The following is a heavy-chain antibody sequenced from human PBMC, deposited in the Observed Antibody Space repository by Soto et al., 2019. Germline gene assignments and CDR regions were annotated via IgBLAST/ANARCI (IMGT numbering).Heavy chain of an antibody. D-gene: IGHD6-13*01. CDR1: GFTFSNYA. Sequence: EVQLLESGGGSIQPGGSLRLSCVASGFTFSNYAMSWVRQAPGKGLEWVSVISGSGSSTNYADSVKGRLTISRDNSKNTLYLQKNSLGADDTAVYYCAKGSVITAGCGLFEYWGQGTLVTVSP. J-gene: IGHJ4*02. CDR3: AKGSVITAGCGLFEY. V-gene: IGHV3-23*01. CDR2: ISGSGSST.